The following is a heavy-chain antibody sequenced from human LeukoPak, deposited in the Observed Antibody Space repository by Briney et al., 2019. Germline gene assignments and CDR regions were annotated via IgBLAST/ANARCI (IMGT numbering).Heavy chain of an antibody. Sequence: SETLSLTCTVSGGSISSGDYYWRWIRQPPGKGLEWIGYIYYSGSTYYNPSLKSRVTISVDTSKNQYSLKLSSVTAADTAVYYCARADGDGVIDYWGQGTLVTVSS. CDR3: ARADGDGVIDY. V-gene: IGHV4-30-4*01. CDR1: GGSISSGDYY. D-gene: IGHD2-8*01. CDR2: IYYSGST. J-gene: IGHJ4*02.